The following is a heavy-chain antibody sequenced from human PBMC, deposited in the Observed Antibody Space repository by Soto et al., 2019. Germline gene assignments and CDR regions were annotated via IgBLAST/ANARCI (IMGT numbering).Heavy chain of an antibody. V-gene: IGHV4-59*01. CDR1: AGSISSDY. Sequence: QVQLQESGPGLVKPSETLSLTCTVSAGSISSDYWSWIRLTPGKGLEWIGHMYYSGSTKYNPSLKMRVTISIDTSRNHFSLKLTSVTAADPALYYCERGYYDSNGYYPWGQGTLVTVSS. CDR3: ERGYYDSNGYYP. CDR2: MYYSGST. D-gene: IGHD3-22*01. J-gene: IGHJ5*02.